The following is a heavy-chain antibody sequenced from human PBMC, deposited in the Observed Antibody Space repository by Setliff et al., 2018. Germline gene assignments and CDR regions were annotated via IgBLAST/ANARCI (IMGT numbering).Heavy chain of an antibody. D-gene: IGHD3-10*01. CDR2: IHYGGTT. Sequence: SETLSLTCTVSGFSINSGTHFWGWIRQPPGKGLEWIGRIHYGGTTYYNASLKSRVTISVDTSKNQFSLGLNSVTAADTAVYYCARHATYYYGSGNLPFDSWGQGTLVTAPQ. J-gene: IGHJ4*02. CDR1: GFSINSGTHF. CDR3: ARHATYYYGSGNLPFDS. V-gene: IGHV4-39*01.